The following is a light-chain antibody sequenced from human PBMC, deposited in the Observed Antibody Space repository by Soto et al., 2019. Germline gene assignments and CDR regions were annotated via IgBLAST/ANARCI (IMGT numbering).Light chain of an antibody. CDR2: DAS. CDR1: QDITNY. CDR3: QQYNSYS. J-gene: IGKJ1*01. Sequence: DIPMTQSPSTLSASVGDRVTITCQASQDITNYLNWYQQKPGRAPKLLIYDASNLKTGVPSRFSGSGSGTEFTLTISSLQPDDFATYYCQQYNSYSFGQGTKVEIK. V-gene: IGKV1-33*01.